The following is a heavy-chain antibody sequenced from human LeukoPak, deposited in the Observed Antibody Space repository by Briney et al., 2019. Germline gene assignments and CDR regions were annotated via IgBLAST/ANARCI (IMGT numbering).Heavy chain of an antibody. CDR2: ISSSGSTI. J-gene: IGHJ4*02. CDR3: ARVSGSRVVPAAIPRSHFDY. V-gene: IGHV3-11*04. CDR1: GFTFSDYY. D-gene: IGHD2-2*02. Sequence: GGSLRLSCAASGFTFSDYYMSWIRQAPGKGLEWVSYISSSGSTIYYADSVKGRFTISRDNAKNSLYLQMNSLRAEDTAVYYCARVSGSRVVPAAIPRSHFDYWGQGTLVTVSS.